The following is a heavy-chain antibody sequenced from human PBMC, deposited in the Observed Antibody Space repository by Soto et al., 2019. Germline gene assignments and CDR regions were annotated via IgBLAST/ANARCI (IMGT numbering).Heavy chain of an antibody. V-gene: IGHV3-74*01. Sequence: GGSLRLSCVSSGFSLSAHWMHCFRQVPGNGLVHVSRIRTDGGYTNYADFVEGRFTISRDNSKNTLYLQMNSLRAEDTAVYYCAKDLSPGYSSSWYPIDYWGQGTLVTVSS. CDR3: AKDLSPGYSSSWYPIDY. CDR2: IRTDGGYT. D-gene: IGHD6-13*01. J-gene: IGHJ4*02. CDR1: GFSLSAHW.